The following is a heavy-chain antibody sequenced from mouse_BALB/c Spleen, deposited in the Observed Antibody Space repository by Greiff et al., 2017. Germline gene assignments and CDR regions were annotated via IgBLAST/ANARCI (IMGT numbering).Heavy chain of an antibody. J-gene: IGHJ3*01. Sequence: LVESGAELARPGASVKMSCKASGYTFTSYTMHWVKQRPGQGLEWIGYINPSSGYTNYNQKFKDKATLTADKSSSTAYMQLSSLTSEDSAVYYCARGSDDSPFAYWGQGTLVTVSA. CDR1: GYTFTSYT. CDR3: ARGSDDSPFAY. V-gene: IGHV1-4*01. D-gene: IGHD2-4*01. CDR2: INPSSGYT.